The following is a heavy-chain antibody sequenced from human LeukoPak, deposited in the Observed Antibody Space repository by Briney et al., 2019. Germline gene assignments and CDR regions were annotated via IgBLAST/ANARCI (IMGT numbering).Heavy chain of an antibody. J-gene: IGHJ4*02. CDR3: AKDGYSSSWYSDYFDY. V-gene: IGHV3-21*04. CDR1: GFTFSSYS. D-gene: IGHD6-13*01. CDR2: ISSSSSYI. Sequence: GGSLRLSCAASGFTFSSYSMNWVRQAPGKGLEWVSSISSSSSYIYYADSVKGRFTISRDNAKNSLYLQMNSLRAEDTAVYYCAKDGYSSSWYSDYFDYWGQGTLVTVSS.